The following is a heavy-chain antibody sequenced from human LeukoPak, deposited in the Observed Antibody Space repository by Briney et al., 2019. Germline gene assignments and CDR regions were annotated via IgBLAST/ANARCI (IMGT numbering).Heavy chain of an antibody. D-gene: IGHD6-6*01. CDR2: IRGSAASI. J-gene: IGHJ4*02. CDR1: GFTFSTYA. Sequence: GGSLRLSCAASGFTFSTYAMSWVRQGPGKGLEWISGIRGSAASIYYADSVKGRFTISRDNSKNTLYLQMNSLRAEDTAVYYCAKSAPIAAHFDYWGQGTLVTVSS. CDR3: AKSAPIAAHFDY. V-gene: IGHV3-23*01.